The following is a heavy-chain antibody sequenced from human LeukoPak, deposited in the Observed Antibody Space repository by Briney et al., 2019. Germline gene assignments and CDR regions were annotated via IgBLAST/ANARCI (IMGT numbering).Heavy chain of an antibody. CDR3: AKAVRPGNIVVVVAATGY. CDR1: GFTFSNYA. CDR2: ISGSGGST. V-gene: IGHV3-23*01. J-gene: IGHJ4*02. Sequence: GGSLRLSCAASGFTFSNYAMSWVRQAPGKGLEWVSAISGSGGSTYYADSVKGRFTISRDNSKNTLYLQMNSLRAEDTAVYYCAKAVRPGNIVVVVAATGYWGQGTLVTVSS. D-gene: IGHD2-15*01.